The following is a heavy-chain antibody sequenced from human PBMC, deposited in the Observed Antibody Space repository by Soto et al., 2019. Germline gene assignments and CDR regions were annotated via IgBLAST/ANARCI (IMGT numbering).Heavy chain of an antibody. CDR3: AGGDCYYYGMDV. CDR2: IYYSGCT. V-gene: IGHV4-59*01. CDR1: GGSISSYY. J-gene: IGHJ6*02. Sequence: QVQLQESGPGLVKPLETLSLTCTVSGGSISSYYWSWIRQPPGKGLEWIGYIYYSGCTNYNPSLKSRVTISVDTSKNQFSLKLSSVTAADTAVYYFAGGDCYYYGMDVWGQGTTVTVSS.